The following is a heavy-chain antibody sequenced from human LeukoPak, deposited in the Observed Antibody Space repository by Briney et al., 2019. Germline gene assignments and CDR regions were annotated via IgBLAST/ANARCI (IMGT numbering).Heavy chain of an antibody. CDR3: ARSKTPGGGSYYFDY. CDR1: GGSISSYY. CDR2: IYYSGST. D-gene: IGHD1-26*01. J-gene: IGHJ4*02. Sequence: PSETLSLTCTVSGGSISSYYWSWIRQPPGKGLEWIGYIYYSGSTNYNPSLKSRVTISVDTSKNQFSLKLSSVTAADTAVYYCARSKTPGGGSYYFDYWGQGTLVTVSS. V-gene: IGHV4-59*01.